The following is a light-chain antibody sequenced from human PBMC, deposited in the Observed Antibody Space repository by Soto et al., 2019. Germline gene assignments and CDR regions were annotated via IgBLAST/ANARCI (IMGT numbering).Light chain of an antibody. J-gene: IGKJ2*01. CDR3: QQYDKWPRT. Sequence: EIVMTQSPATLSVSLGERVTLSCRASQSVGSNVAWYHQNPGQVPRLLISGASTRVTGIPDRFNGSVSRTEFTLTITCQQSEDFAFYYCQQYDKWPRTFGQGTKLEIK. V-gene: IGKV3-15*01. CDR2: GAS. CDR1: QSVGSN.